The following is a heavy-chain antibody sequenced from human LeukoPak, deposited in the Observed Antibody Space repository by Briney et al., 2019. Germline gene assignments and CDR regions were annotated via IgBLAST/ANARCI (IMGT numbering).Heavy chain of an antibody. CDR2: IRYDGSNT. J-gene: IGHJ4*02. CDR3: AREIYDGGYSYVGY. V-gene: IGHV3-30*02. D-gene: IGHD5-18*01. Sequence: GGSRRLSCAASGFTFSSYGMHWVRQAPGKGLEWVAFIRYDGSNTYYADSVKGRFTISRDNAKNSLYLQMNSLRAEDTAVYYCAREIYDGGYSYVGYWGQGTLVTVSS. CDR1: GFTFSSYG.